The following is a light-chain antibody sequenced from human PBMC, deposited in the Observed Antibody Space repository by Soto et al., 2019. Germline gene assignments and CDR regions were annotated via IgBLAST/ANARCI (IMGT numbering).Light chain of an antibody. J-gene: IGKJ5*01. Sequence: IQSAQSAYTLSAAVGDRVTNTCRASQSISSWLAWYQQKPGKAPKLLIYAASSLQSGVPSRFSGSGSGTDFTLTISSLQPEDFATYYCLQDYNYPITFGQGALLEIK. CDR2: AAS. CDR3: LQDYNYPIT. CDR1: QSISSW. V-gene: IGKV1-6*01.